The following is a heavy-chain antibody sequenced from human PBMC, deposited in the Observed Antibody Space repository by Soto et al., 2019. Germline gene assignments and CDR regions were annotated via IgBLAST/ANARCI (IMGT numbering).Heavy chain of an antibody. Sequence: QVQLQQLGAGLLKPSETLSLTCAVYGGSFSGYYWSWIRQPPGKGLEWIGEINHSGSTNYNPSLKSRVTISADTSKNQFSLKLSSVTAADTAVYYCARGWGRIFDYWGQGTLVTVSS. J-gene: IGHJ4*02. D-gene: IGHD3-16*01. CDR3: ARGWGRIFDY. V-gene: IGHV4-34*01. CDR2: INHSGST. CDR1: GGSFSGYY.